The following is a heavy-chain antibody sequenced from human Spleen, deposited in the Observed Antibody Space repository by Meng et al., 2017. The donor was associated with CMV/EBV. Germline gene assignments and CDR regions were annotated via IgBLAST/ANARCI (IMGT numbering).Heavy chain of an antibody. CDR1: ISSGGYY. Sequence: ISSGGYYWSWIRQHPGKGLEWIGYIYYSGSTYYNPSLKSRVTISVDTSKNQFSLKLSSVTAADTAVYYCARQPAAIQSSYYYYGMDVWGQGTMVTVSS. CDR2: IYYSGST. V-gene: IGHV4-31*02. J-gene: IGHJ6*02. CDR3: ARQPAAIQSSYYYYGMDV.